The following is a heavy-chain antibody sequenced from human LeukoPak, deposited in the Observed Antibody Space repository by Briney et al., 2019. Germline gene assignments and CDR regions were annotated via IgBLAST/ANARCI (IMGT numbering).Heavy chain of an antibody. V-gene: IGHV4-61*08. Sequence: PSQTLSLTCAVSGGSISNGGYSWSWIRRPPGKGLEWIGYIYYNGNTNYSPSLKSRVTMSVDTSKNLFSLKVSSVTAADTAVYYCARGRSNYYGMDVWGQGTTVTVS. CDR1: GGSISNGGYS. CDR2: IYYNGNT. D-gene: IGHD1-26*01. CDR3: ARGRSNYYGMDV. J-gene: IGHJ6*02.